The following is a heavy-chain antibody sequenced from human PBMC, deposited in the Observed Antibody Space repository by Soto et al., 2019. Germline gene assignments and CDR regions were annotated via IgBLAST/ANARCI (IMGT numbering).Heavy chain of an antibody. D-gene: IGHD2-2*01. V-gene: IGHV4-39*01. CDR3: ARQPYCSSTSCYPFSYWFDP. CDR2: IYYSGST. J-gene: IGHJ5*02. CDR1: GGSISSSSYY. Sequence: QLQLQEPGPGLVKPSETLSLTCTVSGGSISSSSYYWGWLRQPPGKGLEWIGSIYYSGSTYYNPSLKGRVTISVDTSTSQFSLKLSSVTAADTAVYYCARQPYCSSTSCYPFSYWFDPWGQGTLVTVSS.